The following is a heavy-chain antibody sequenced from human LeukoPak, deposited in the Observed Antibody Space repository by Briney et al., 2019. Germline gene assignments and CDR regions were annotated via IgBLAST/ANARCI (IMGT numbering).Heavy chain of an antibody. CDR1: GYTFTDYY. CDR3: ARGPSGYHNT. Sequence: ASVKVSCKASGYTFTDYYTHWVRQAPGHGLEWMGIINPSGGSTSYAQKFQGRVTMTRDMSTSTVYMELSSLRSEDTAVYYCARGPSGYHNTGGQGTLVTVSS. V-gene: IGHV1-46*01. J-gene: IGHJ4*02. CDR2: INPSGGST. D-gene: IGHD5-12*01.